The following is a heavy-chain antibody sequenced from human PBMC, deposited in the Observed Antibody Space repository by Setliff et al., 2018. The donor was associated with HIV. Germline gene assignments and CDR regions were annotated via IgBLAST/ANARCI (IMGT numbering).Heavy chain of an antibody. CDR1: GGSVNSGNYH. D-gene: IGHD6-19*01. CDR2: IYTSGSP. V-gene: IGHV4-61*09. Sequence: SSETLSLTCPVSGGSVNSGNYHWAWIRQPAGKGLEWIGHIYTSGSPHYKSSLTSRLTISLDTSRNQFSLKLTSVTAADSATYYCARWVYNSAWSLDYWGQGTLVTVSS. J-gene: IGHJ4*02. CDR3: ARWVYNSAWSLDY.